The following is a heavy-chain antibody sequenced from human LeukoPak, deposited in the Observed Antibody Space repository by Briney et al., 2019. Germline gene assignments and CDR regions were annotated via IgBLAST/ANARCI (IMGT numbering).Heavy chain of an antibody. V-gene: IGHV3-23*01. CDR2: IGDAGT. J-gene: IGHJ3*01. Sequence: GGSLRLSCAASGFTFNDFAMTWVRQAPGKGLEWISSIGDAGTYYADSVKGRFTISRDNSKNMLYLQLNSLRAGDTAMYYCAKNLGPFDVRGQGTMVTVSS. D-gene: IGHD3-16*01. CDR1: GFTFNDFA. CDR3: AKNLGPFDV.